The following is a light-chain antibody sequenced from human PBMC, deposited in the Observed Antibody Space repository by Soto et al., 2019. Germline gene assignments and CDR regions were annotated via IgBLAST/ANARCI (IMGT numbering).Light chain of an antibody. J-gene: IGLJ3*02. Sequence: QSVLTQPPSASGTPGQRVTISCSGSSSNIGSHVVYWYQQLAGTAPKLLMYNNNQRPSGVPDRFSGSKSGTSASLAISGLQSEDEADYYWEVWDDRLDGWVFGGGTKLTVL. CDR3: EVWDDRLDGWV. V-gene: IGLV1-44*01. CDR2: NNN. CDR1: SSNIGSHV.